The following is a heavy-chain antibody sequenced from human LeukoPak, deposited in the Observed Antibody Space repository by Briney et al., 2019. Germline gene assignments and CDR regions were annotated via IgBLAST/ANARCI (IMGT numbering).Heavy chain of an antibody. V-gene: IGHV3-30*02. D-gene: IGHD3-10*01. J-gene: IGHJ4*02. CDR2: IRYDGSNK. Sequence: GGSLRLSCAASGFTFSGYGMHWVRQAPGKGLEWVTFIRYDGSNKYYADSVKGRFTISRDNSKNTLYLQMNSLRAEDTAVYYCARHLNYYLDYWGQGTLVTVSS. CDR3: ARHLNYYLDY. CDR1: GFTFSGYG.